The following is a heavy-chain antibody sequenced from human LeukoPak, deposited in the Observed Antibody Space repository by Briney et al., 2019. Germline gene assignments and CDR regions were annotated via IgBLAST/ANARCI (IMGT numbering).Heavy chain of an antibody. CDR1: GRSFSAYY. CDR2: INHSGST. Sequence: SETLSLTCGVYGRSFSAYYWNWLRHPPGKGLEWIGEINHSGSTNYKPSLKSRVTLSVDTSKNQFSLKLSSVTAADTAVYYCARVGCSSTSCYSGWFDPWGQGTLVTVSS. J-gene: IGHJ5*02. D-gene: IGHD2-2*01. V-gene: IGHV4-34*01. CDR3: ARVGCSSTSCYSGWFDP.